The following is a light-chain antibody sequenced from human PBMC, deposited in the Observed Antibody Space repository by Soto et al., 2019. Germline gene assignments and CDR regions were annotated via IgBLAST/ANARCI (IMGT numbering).Light chain of an antibody. CDR3: QQYGSSPPMYT. CDR2: GAS. J-gene: IGKJ2*01. Sequence: EIVLTQSPGTLSLSPGERATISCSASQSVSSSYLAWYQQKPGQAPRLLIYGASSRATGIPDRISGSGSGTDFTRTISRLEPEDLAVYYCQQYGSSPPMYTSSQGTKREIK. CDR1: QSVSSSY. V-gene: IGKV3-20*01.